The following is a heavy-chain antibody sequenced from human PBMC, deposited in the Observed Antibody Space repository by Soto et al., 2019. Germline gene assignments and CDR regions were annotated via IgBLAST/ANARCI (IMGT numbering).Heavy chain of an antibody. CDR2: ISGSGIST. Sequence: DVQLLESGGGLVQPGGSLRLSCAASGFTFRSYAMSWVRQAPGKGLEWVSGISGSGISTHYADSVKGRFTVPRDNSRTALYLPMNSLRAGDTAVYNCAKEPVGPDCYFAPWGRGPLVTVSS. V-gene: IGHV3-23*01. CDR3: AKEPVGPDCYFAP. J-gene: IGHJ2*01. CDR1: GFTFRSYA.